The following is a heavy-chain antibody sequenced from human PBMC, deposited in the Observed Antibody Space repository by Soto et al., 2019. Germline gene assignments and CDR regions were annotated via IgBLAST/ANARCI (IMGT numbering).Heavy chain of an antibody. CDR1: GFTFSSYA. CDR2: SSGRGDRT. Sequence: EMQLLESGGGLVQPGGSLRLSCAASGFTFSSYAMSWVRQAPGRGVEWVAASSGRGDRTWYADSVKGRFTVSRDNSKNTLYLQMNSLRVEDTAVYYCAKETTASFADFWGQGTLVTVSS. J-gene: IGHJ4*02. V-gene: IGHV3-23*01. D-gene: IGHD1-1*01. CDR3: AKETTASFADF.